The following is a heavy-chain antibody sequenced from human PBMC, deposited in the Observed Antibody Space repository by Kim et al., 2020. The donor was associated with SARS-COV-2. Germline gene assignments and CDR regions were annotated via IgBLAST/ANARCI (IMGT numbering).Heavy chain of an antibody. Sequence: TANYAQKFQGRVTITADESTSTAYMELSSLRSEDTAVYYCARGPYSSSSLWGQGTLVTVSS. D-gene: IGHD6-6*01. J-gene: IGHJ4*02. CDR3: ARGPYSSSSL. CDR2: TA. V-gene: IGHV1-69*01.